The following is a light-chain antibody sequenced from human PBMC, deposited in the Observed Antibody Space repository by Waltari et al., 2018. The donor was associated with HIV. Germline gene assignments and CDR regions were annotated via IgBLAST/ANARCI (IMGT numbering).Light chain of an antibody. V-gene: IGLV2-23*02. CDR1: SSDVGAYNL. J-gene: IGLJ2*01. CDR2: ELT. CDR3: CSYTGTGVV. Sequence: QSALPQPASVSGSPGQSITISCTGTSSDVGAYNLFSWYQQHPGKAPKLMIFELTKRPSGISDRFSGSRSGNTASLTISGLQAEDEGDYYCCSYTGTGVVFGGGTKLTVL.